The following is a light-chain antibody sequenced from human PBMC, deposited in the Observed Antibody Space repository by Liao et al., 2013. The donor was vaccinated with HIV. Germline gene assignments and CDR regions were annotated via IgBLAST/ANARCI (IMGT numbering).Light chain of an antibody. V-gene: IGLV3-21*04. J-gene: IGLJ1*01. CDR1: SIGSKS. CDR3: QVWDSSSDHRI. Sequence: SYVLTQSPSASVAPGKTASITCGGDSIGSKSVHWYQQKSGRAPVLVIYYDSDRPSGIPERFSGSNSGNTATLTISRVEAGDEADYYCQVWDSSSDHRIFGTGTKVTVL. CDR2: YDS.